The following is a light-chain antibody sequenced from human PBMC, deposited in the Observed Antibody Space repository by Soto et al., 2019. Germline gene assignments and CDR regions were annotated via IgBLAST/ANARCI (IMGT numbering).Light chain of an antibody. V-gene: IGLV2-14*01. CDR3: HSYRSTGTPYV. CDR1: SSDIGAYNY. Sequence: QSALTQPSSVSGSPGQSITISCTGTSSDIGAYNYVAWYQQHPGKAPKLMIYDVTNRPSGVSNRFSGSKSGITASLTISGLQAEDEGDYYCHSYRSTGTPYVFGTGTKVTVL. J-gene: IGLJ1*01. CDR2: DVT.